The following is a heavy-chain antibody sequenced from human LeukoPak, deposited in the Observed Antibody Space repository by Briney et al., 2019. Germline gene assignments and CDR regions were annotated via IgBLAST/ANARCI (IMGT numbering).Heavy chain of an antibody. D-gene: IGHD3-22*01. CDR1: GFTFSSYA. CDR2: ISYDGSNK. V-gene: IGHV3-30-3*02. J-gene: IGHJ4*02. Sequence: GGSLRLSCAASGFTFSSYAMHWVRQAPGKGLEWVAVISYDGSNKYYADSVKGRFTISRDNSKNTLYLQMNSLRAEDTAVYYCAKNLRIVVVITGFDYWGQGTLVTVSS. CDR3: AKNLRIVVVITGFDY.